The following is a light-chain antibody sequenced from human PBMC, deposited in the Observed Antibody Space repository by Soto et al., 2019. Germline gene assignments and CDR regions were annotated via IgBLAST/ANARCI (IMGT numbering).Light chain of an antibody. CDR2: EVN. Sequence: QSALTQPPSASGSPGQSVTISCTGTSSDVGGYNLVSWYQQHPGKAPQLMIYEVNERPSGVPDRFSGSKSGNTASLTVSGLQAEDEADYYCCSYADNNIYVFGTGTKVTVL. V-gene: IGLV2-8*01. CDR1: SSDVGGYNL. J-gene: IGLJ1*01. CDR3: CSYADNNIYV.